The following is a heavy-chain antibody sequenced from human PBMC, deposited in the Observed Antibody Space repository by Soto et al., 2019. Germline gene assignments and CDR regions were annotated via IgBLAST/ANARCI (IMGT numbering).Heavy chain of an antibody. CDR2: INAGNGNT. J-gene: IGHJ5*02. CDR3: ARDRRFGELYNWFDP. CDR1: GYTFTSYA. Sequence: ASVKVSCKASGYTFTSYAMHWVRQAPGQRLEWMGWINAGNGNTKYSQKFQGRVTITRDTSASTAYMELSSLRSEDTAVYYCARDRRFGELYNWFDPWGQGTLVTVSS. D-gene: IGHD3-10*01. V-gene: IGHV1-3*01.